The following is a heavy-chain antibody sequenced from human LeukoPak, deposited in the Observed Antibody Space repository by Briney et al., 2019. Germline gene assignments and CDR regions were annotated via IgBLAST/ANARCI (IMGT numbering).Heavy chain of an antibody. D-gene: IGHD3-22*01. V-gene: IGHV4-4*07. Sequence: SETLSLTCTVSGGSISSYYWSWTRQPAGKGLEWIGRIYTSGSTNYNPSLKSRVTMSVDTSKNQFSLKLSSVTAADTAVYYCARVRGGYYYDSSGEYFDYWGQGTLVTVSS. J-gene: IGHJ4*02. CDR2: IYTSGST. CDR1: GGSISSYY. CDR3: ARVRGGYYYDSSGEYFDY.